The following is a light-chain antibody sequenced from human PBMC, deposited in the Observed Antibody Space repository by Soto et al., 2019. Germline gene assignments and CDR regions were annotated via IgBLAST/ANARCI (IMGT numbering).Light chain of an antibody. CDR1: QSVSSN. Sequence: EILMTQSPVTLSVSPWERATLSGRASQSVSSNLAWYQQKPGQAPSLLIYGAFTRATGIPARFSGTGSGTEFTLTISSLQSEDFALYYCQQYNDWPLTFGQGTKVDIK. CDR3: QQYNDWPLT. J-gene: IGKJ1*01. V-gene: IGKV3-15*01. CDR2: GAF.